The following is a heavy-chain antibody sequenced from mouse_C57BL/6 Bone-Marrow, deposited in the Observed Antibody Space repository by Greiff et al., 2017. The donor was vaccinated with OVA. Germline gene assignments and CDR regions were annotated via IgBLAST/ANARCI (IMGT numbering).Heavy chain of an antibody. CDR1: GYSITSGYY. Sequence: EVKLMESGPGLVKPSQSLSLTCSVTGYSITSGYYWNWIRQFPGNKLEWMGYISYDGSNNYNPSLKNRISITRDTSKNQFFLKLNSVTTEDTATYYCARYYGNPFDYWGQGTTLTVSS. CDR3: ARYYGNPFDY. V-gene: IGHV3-6*01. J-gene: IGHJ2*01. CDR2: ISYDGSN. D-gene: IGHD2-1*01.